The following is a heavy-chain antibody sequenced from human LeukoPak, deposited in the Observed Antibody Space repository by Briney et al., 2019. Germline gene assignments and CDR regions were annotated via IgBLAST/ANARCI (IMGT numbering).Heavy chain of an antibody. CDR3: AKGFMGSSSSGDYYYYMDV. Sequence: QSGGSLRLSCAASGFTFSSYSMNWVRQAPGKGLEWVSAISTSGGTTYYADSVKGRFTISRDNSKNTLYLQMNSLRAEDTAVYYCAKGFMGSSSSGDYYYYMDVWGKGTTVTVSS. V-gene: IGHV3-23*01. D-gene: IGHD6-6*01. CDR1: GFTFSSYS. J-gene: IGHJ6*03. CDR2: ISTSGGTT.